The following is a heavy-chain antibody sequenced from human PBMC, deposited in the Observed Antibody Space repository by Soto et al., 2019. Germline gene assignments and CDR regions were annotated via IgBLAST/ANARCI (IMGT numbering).Heavy chain of an antibody. Sequence: LSLTCDVSSGSITTSVLWTWVRQFPGKGLEWIGEIAHDGHTNYNPSLSGRVTMSVDLSNSQFSLNVASVTAADTAVYFCVGGRDYDYWGQGTLVTVSS. V-gene: IGHV4-4*01. CDR3: VGGRDYDY. J-gene: IGHJ4*02. CDR2: IAHDGHT. CDR1: SGSITTSVL. D-gene: IGHD1-26*01.